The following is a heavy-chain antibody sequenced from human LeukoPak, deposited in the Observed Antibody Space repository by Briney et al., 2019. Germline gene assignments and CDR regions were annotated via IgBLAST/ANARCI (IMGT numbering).Heavy chain of an antibody. D-gene: IGHD3-10*01. J-gene: IGHJ6*03. CDR2: INPSGST. Sequence: PSETLSLTCAVYGGSFSGYYWSWIRQPPGKGLEWIGEINPSGSTNYNPSLTSRVTISVDTSKNQFSMKLSSVTAADTAVYYCARGGRGTMVRGGGVYYYYYYYMDVWGKGTTVTVSS. CDR1: GGSFSGYY. CDR3: ARGGRGTMVRGGGVYYYYYYYMDV. V-gene: IGHV4-34*01.